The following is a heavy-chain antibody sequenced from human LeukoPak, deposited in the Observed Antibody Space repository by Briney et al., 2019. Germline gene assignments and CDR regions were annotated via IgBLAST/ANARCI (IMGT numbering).Heavy chain of an antibody. CDR3: ARRAGDRFIGTIVDS. V-gene: IGHV5-51*01. CDR2: IYPGDSET. CDR1: GFSFASYW. Sequence: GQSLMISFRGSGFSFASYWIGWVRQMPGKGLEWMGIIYPGDSETTYSPSFQGQVTISADKSISTAYLQWSSLKASDTAMYYCARRAGDRFIGTIVDSWGQGTLVTVSS. J-gene: IGHJ4*02. D-gene: IGHD5-24*01.